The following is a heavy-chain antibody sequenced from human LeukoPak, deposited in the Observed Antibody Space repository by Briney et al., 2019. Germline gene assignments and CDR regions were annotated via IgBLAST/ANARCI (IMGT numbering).Heavy chain of an antibody. J-gene: IGHJ5*02. CDR1: GFNLREYW. V-gene: IGHV3-7*01. CDR2: ISPDPIDN. D-gene: IGHD3-10*01. CDR3: GRWGVNAGLDR. Sequence: GGSLRLSCAAWGFNLREYWMAWVREAPGKGGEGFANISPDPIDNPHVDSLRARFTISRDNPLYSLNLQMNSPRAEDSGVYYCGRWGVNAGLDRWGQGTLVIVSS.